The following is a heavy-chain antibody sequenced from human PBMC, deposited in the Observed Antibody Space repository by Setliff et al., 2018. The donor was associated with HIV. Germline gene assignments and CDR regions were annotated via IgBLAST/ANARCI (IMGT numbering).Heavy chain of an antibody. CDR2: ISPDESER. CDR3: AKDGSGWSQH. V-gene: IGHV3-7*01. CDR1: GFSFSEFW. D-gene: IGHD6-19*01. J-gene: IGHJ1*01. Sequence: PGGSLRLSCAASGFSFSEFWMNWVRQAPGEGLEWVANISPDESERYSVDSVRGRFTVSRDNAKSSLYLQMSGLKIEDMAVYYCAKDGSGWSQHWGQGTRVTVSS.